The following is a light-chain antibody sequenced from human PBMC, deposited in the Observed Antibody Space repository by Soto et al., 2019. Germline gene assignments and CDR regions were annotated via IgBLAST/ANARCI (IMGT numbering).Light chain of an antibody. CDR1: TSDVGI. V-gene: IGLV2-23*02. J-gene: IGLJ1*01. CDR2: EVT. Sequence: QSALTQPASESGSPGLSITISCSGTTSDVGIVSWYQHHPGKAPKLMIHEVTKRPSGVSDRFSGSKSGNSASLTISGLQAEDEADYFCCSFGGSGYVFGTGTKVTVL. CDR3: CSFGGSGYV.